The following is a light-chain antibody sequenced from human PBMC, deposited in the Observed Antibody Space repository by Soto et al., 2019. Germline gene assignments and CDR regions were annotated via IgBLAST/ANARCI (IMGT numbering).Light chain of an antibody. CDR2: DAS. CDR3: QQYNDWPGGT. Sequence: EIVMTQSPATLSVSPGRRATLSCRASQSVSSDLAWFQQKPGQAPRLLIYDASTRATGVPARFGGSGYGTVFTLTISRLQSEDFAVYYCQQYNDWPGGTFGQGTKLDIK. J-gene: IGKJ2*01. V-gene: IGKV3-15*01. CDR1: QSVSSD.